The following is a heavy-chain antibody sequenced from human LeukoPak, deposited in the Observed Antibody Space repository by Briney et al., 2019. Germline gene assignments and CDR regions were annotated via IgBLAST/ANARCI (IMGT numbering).Heavy chain of an antibody. CDR1: GGSISSYY. CDR3: ARGGSSWYLMAFDI. Sequence: PSETLSLTCTVSGGSISSYYWSWIRQPPGKGLEWIGYIYYSGSTYYNPSLKSRVTISVDTSKNQFSLKLSSVTAADTAVYYCARGGSSWYLMAFDIWGQGTMVTVSS. D-gene: IGHD6-13*01. CDR2: IYYSGST. J-gene: IGHJ3*02. V-gene: IGHV4-30-4*08.